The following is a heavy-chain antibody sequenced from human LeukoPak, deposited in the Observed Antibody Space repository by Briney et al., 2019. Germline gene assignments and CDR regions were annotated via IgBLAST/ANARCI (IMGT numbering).Heavy chain of an antibody. CDR3: AGTTDYSSFLAY. J-gene: IGHJ4*02. Sequence: SQTLSLTCAISGDSVSSNSAVWNWIRQSPSRGLEWLGRTYYRSKWHNEYAESVKSRISINSDTSKNQFSLQLNSVTPEDTAEYYCAGTTDYSSFLAYWGQGTLVTVSS. CDR2: TYYRSKWHN. V-gene: IGHV6-1*01. CDR1: GDSVSSNSAV. D-gene: IGHD4-11*01.